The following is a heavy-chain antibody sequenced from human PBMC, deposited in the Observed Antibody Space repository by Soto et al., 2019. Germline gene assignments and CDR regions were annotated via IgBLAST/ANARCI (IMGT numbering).Heavy chain of an antibody. CDR2: LSYDETQA. Sequence: QMHLLESGGGVFQPGGSLRLSCVASGLTFKNYDMHWVRQTPGKGLEWLAILSYDETQAFYAESLEGRFTIARDNSKKTLYRQLNSLTTEDTAIYYFVKGYCGISCPNYDPPKQFDSWGQGTLVTVAS. V-gene: IGHV3-30*17. CDR1: GLTFKNYD. CDR3: VKGYCGISCPNYDPPKQFDS. D-gene: IGHD2-21*01. J-gene: IGHJ4*02.